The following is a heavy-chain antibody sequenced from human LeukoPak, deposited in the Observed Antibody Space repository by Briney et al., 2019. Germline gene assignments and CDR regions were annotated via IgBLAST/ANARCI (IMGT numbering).Heavy chain of an antibody. V-gene: IGHV3-23*01. D-gene: IGHD3-22*01. Sequence: GGSLRLSCAASGFTFSSCAMSWVRQAPGKGLEWVSAISGSGGSTYYADSVKGRFTISSDNSKNTLYLQMNSLRAEDTAVYYCAKDTSYYYDSSGYYYARETYNWFDPWGQGTLVTVSS. CDR2: ISGSGGST. J-gene: IGHJ5*02. CDR1: GFTFSSCA. CDR3: AKDTSYYYDSSGYYYARETYNWFDP.